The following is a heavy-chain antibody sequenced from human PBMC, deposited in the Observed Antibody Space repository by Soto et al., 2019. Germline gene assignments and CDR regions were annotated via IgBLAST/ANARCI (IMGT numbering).Heavy chain of an antibody. V-gene: IGHV3-33*01. CDR2: IWYDGSKK. D-gene: IGHD3-9*01. CDR1: GLPFSSYG. Sequence: GGSLKPSWAASGLPFSSYGMHWVRQAPGKGLEWVAVIWYDGSKKYYADSVKGRFTISRDNSKNTLYLQMNSLRAEDTAVYYCAREMDYDILTGYSNDYWGQGT. CDR3: AREMDYDILTGYSNDY. J-gene: IGHJ4*02.